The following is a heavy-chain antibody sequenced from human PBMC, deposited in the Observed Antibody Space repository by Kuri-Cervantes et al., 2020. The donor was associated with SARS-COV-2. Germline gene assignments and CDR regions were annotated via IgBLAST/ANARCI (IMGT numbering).Heavy chain of an antibody. CDR2: IYPGDSDI. CDR3: ARCGSVPAAFDDAFDI. V-gene: IGHV5-51*01. J-gene: IGHJ3*02. CDR1: GYTFTSYW. Sequence: KVSCKGSGYTFTSYWIAWVRQMPGKGLEWMGIIYPGDSDIRYGPSFQGQVTISADKSISTAYLQWSSLKASDTAMYYCARCGSVPAAFDDAFDIWGQGTMVTVSS. D-gene: IGHD2-2*01.